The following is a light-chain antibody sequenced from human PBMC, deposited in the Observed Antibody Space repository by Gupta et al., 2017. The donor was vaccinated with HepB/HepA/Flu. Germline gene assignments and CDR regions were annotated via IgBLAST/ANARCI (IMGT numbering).Light chain of an antibody. CDR1: QSVSSY. V-gene: IGKV3-11*01. CDR3: QQRSNWWT. CDR2: DAS. Sequence: EIVLTQSPATLSLSPGERATLSCRASQSVSSYLAWYQQKPGQAPRLLIYDASNRATGIPARFSGSRSGTDFTLTISSREPEDFAVYYCQQRSNWWTFGQGTKVEIK. J-gene: IGKJ1*01.